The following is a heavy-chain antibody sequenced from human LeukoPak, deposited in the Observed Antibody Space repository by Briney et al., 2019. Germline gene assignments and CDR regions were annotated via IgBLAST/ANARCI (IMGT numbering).Heavy chain of an antibody. D-gene: IGHD3-10*01. V-gene: IGHV4-34*01. CDR3: ARHQPKYYYGSGSFNYFDY. J-gene: IGHJ4*02. CDR2: INHSGST. CDR1: GGSFSGYY. Sequence: PSETLSLTCTVYGGSFSGYYWSWIRQPPGKGLEWIGEINHSGSTNYNPSLKSRVTISVDTSKNQFSLKLSSVTAADTAVYYCARHQPKYYYGSGSFNYFDYWGQGTLVTVSS.